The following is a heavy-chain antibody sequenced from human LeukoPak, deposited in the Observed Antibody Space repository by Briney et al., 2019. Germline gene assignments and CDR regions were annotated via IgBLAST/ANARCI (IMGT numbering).Heavy chain of an antibody. CDR3: ASRRGSNRPFDY. Sequence: GGSLRLSCAASGFTFDDYGMSWVRQAPGKGLEWVSGINWNGGSTGYADSVKGRFTISRDNAKNSLYLQMNSLTAEDSAVYYCASRRGSNRPFDYWGQGTLVTVSS. CDR2: INWNGGST. CDR1: GFTFDDYG. V-gene: IGHV3-20*04. D-gene: IGHD1-26*01. J-gene: IGHJ4*02.